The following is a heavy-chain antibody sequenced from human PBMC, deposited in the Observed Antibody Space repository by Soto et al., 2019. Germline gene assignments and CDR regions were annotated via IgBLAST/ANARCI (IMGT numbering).Heavy chain of an antibody. CDR1: GYTFTSYG. J-gene: IGHJ4*02. V-gene: IGHV1-18*01. CDR2: ISAYNGNT. Sequence: GASVKASCKASGYTFTSYGISWVRQAPGQGLEWMGWISAYNGNTNYAQKLQGRVTMTTDTSTSTAYMELRSLRSDDTAVYYCARELGYCSGGSCYINYWGQGTLVTVSS. CDR3: ARELGYCSGGSCYINY. D-gene: IGHD2-15*01.